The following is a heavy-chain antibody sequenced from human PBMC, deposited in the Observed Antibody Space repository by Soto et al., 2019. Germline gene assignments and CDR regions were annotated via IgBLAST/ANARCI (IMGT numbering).Heavy chain of an antibody. J-gene: IGHJ4*02. CDR2: ISSGGITI. CDR3: ARGGTSMIVAKNFDC. Sequence: GGSLRLSCTASGFTFSSYEMNWVRQAPGKGLEWVSYISSGGITIYYADSVKGRFTISRDNAENSLYLQVISLRAEDTAVYYCARGGTSMIVAKNFDCWGQGTLVTVSS. CDR1: GFTFSSYE. V-gene: IGHV3-48*03. D-gene: IGHD3-22*01.